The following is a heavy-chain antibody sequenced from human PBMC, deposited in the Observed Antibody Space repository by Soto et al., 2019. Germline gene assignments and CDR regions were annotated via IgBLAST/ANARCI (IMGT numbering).Heavy chain of an antibody. D-gene: IGHD6-13*01. CDR3: ARDKAADYYYYGMDV. CDR2: IYYSGST. V-gene: IGHV4-59*01. Sequence: TLSLTCTVSGGSISSYYWSWILHPPGKGLEWIGYIYYSGSTNYNPSLKSRVTISVDTSKNQFSLKLSSVTAADTAVYYCARDKAADYYYYGMDVWGQGTTVTVSS. CDR1: GGSISSYY. J-gene: IGHJ6*02.